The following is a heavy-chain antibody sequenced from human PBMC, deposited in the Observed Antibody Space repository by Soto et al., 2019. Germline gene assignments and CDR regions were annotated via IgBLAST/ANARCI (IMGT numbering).Heavy chain of an antibody. CDR1: GGSISSYY. CDR2: IYYSGST. CDR3: ARGGLPLYYDFWSGYYTPRDAFDI. V-gene: IGHV4-59*01. J-gene: IGHJ3*02. Sequence: PSETLSLTCAVSGGSISSYYWSWIRQPPGKGLEWIGYIYYSGSTNYSPSLKSRVTISVDTSKNQFSLKLSSVTAADTAVYYCARGGLPLYYDFWSGYYTPRDAFDIWGQGTMVTVSS. D-gene: IGHD3-3*01.